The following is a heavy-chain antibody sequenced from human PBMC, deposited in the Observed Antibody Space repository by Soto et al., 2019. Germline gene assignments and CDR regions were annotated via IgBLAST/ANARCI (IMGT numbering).Heavy chain of an antibody. Sequence: SETLSLTCTVSGDSVTSGDYYWNWIRQPPGKGLEWIGYIYNNGSTNYNPSLKNRDTISVDTSNNQFSLTLTSVTAADTAVYYCARDGEVWGQGTLVTVSS. D-gene: IGHD3-3*01. J-gene: IGHJ4*02. CDR2: IYNNGST. CDR3: ARDGEV. CDR1: GDSVTSGDYY. V-gene: IGHV4-61*08.